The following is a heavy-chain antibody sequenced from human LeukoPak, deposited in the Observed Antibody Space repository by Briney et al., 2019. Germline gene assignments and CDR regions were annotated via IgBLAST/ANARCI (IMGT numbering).Heavy chain of an antibody. CDR2: IYYSGST. D-gene: IGHD6-19*01. CDR1: GGSISSYY. V-gene: IGHV4-59*01. J-gene: IGHJ3*02. CDR3: ARDRQQWLVRGAFDI. Sequence: SGTLSLTCTVSGGSISSYYWSWIRQPPGKGLEWIGYIYYSGSTNYNPSLKSRVTISVDTSKNQFSLKLSSVTAADTAVYYCARDRQQWLVRGAFDIWGQGTMVTVSS.